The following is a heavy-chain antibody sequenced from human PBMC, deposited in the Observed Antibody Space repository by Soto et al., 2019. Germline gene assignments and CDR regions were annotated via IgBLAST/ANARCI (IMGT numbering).Heavy chain of an antibody. CDR2: IYHAGSP. CDR3: ARASSFRGDFDI. V-gene: IGHV4-4*02. J-gene: IGHJ3*02. CDR1: GGSIRTISW. D-gene: IGHD2-21*01. Sequence: QVQLQESGPGLVKPSGTLSLNCAVSGGSIRTISWWTWLRQSPGKGLEWIGEIYHAGSPNYNPSFQSRVTISADASKNFFSLRLTSLTAADTAIYYCARASSFRGDFDIWGQGTAVTVSS.